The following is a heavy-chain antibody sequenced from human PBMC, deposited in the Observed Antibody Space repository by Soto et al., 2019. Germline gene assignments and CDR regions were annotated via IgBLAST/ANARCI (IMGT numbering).Heavy chain of an antibody. Sequence: QVQLVESGGGVVQPGRSLRLSCAASGFTFSSYAMHWVRQAPGKGLEWVAVISYDGSNKYYADSVKGRFTISRDNSKNTLYLQMNSLRAEDTAVYYCARDLRTLYSSSWNGVTDYWGQGTLVTVSS. CDR1: GFTFSSYA. J-gene: IGHJ4*02. D-gene: IGHD6-13*01. CDR2: ISYDGSNK. CDR3: ARDLRTLYSSSWNGVTDY. V-gene: IGHV3-30-3*01.